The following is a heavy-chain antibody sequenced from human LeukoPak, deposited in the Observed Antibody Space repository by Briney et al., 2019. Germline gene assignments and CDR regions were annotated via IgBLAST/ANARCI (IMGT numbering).Heavy chain of an antibody. CDR2: ISSGSSTI. Sequence: GGSLRLSCAASGFTFSSYAMSWVRQAPGKGLEWVSYISSGSSTIYYADSVKGRFTISRDNAKNSLYLQMSSLRDEDTAVYYCAQRGWDYWGQGTLVTVSS. J-gene: IGHJ4*02. D-gene: IGHD6-19*01. CDR1: GFTFSSYA. V-gene: IGHV3-48*02. CDR3: AQRGWDY.